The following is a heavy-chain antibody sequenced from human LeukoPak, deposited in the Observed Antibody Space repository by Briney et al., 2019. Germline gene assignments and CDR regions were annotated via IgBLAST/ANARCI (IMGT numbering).Heavy chain of an antibody. CDR1: GFTFDDYA. CDR2: ISWNSGSI. V-gene: IGHV3-9*03. J-gene: IGHJ4*02. Sequence: GGSLRLSCAASGFTFDDYAMHWVRQAPGKGLEWVSGISWNSGSIGYADFVKGRFTISRDNAKNSLYLQMNSLRAEDMALYYCAKEGRESGLDYWGQGTLVTVSS. D-gene: IGHD3-10*01. CDR3: AKEGRESGLDY.